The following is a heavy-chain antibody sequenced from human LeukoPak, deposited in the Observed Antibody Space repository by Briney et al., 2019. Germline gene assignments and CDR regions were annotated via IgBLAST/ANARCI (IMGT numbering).Heavy chain of an antibody. V-gene: IGHV1-69*06. CDR2: IIPIFGTA. CDR1: GYTFTSYA. CDR3: ARVGDYYDSSGYWNY. D-gene: IGHD3-22*01. Sequence: ASVKVSCKASGYTFTSYAISWVRQAPGQGLEWMGGIIPIFGTANYAQKFQGRVTITADKSTSTAYMELSSLRSEDTAVYYCARVGDYYDSSGYWNYWGQGTLVTVSS. J-gene: IGHJ4*02.